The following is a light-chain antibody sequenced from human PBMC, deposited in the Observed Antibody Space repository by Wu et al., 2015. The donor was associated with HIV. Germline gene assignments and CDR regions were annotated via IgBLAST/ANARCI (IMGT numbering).Light chain of an antibody. CDR1: HDIKNY. J-gene: IGKJ2*01. Sequence: DIQMTQSPSSLSASVGDRVSITCQASHDIKNYLNWYQQKPGKAPKLLIFDSSNLEAGVSSRFSGSGFGTHSTFTISSLQPGDIATYYCQQYDGDSYHLYTFGQGTKLEIK. V-gene: IGKV1-33*01. CDR3: QQYDGDSYHLYT. CDR2: DSS.